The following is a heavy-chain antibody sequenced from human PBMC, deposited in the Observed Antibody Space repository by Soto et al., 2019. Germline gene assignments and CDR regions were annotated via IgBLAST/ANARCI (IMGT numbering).Heavy chain of an antibody. CDR1: GYSFTSYW. J-gene: IGHJ6*02. Sequence: GESLKISCKGSGYSFTSYWISWVRQMPGKGLEWMGRIDPSDSYTNYSPSFQGHVTISADKSISTAYLQWSSLKASDSVMYYCARQIGYYYYGMDVWGQGTTVTVSS. CDR3: ARQIGYYYYGMDV. V-gene: IGHV5-10-1*01. D-gene: IGHD3-22*01. CDR2: IDPSDSYT.